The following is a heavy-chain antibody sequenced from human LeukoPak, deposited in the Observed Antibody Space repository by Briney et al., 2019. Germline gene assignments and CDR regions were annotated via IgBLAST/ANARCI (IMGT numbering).Heavy chain of an antibody. V-gene: IGHV1-18*01. CDR3: ARDRTITMVRGVITKMVY. CDR1: GYTFTSYG. J-gene: IGHJ4*02. Sequence: EASVKVSCKASGYTFTSYGISWVRQAPGQGLEWMGWISAYNGNTNYAQKLQGRVTMTTDTSTSTAYMELRSLRSDDTAMYYCARDRTITMVRGVITKMVYWGQGTLVTVSS. CDR2: ISAYNGNT. D-gene: IGHD3-10*01.